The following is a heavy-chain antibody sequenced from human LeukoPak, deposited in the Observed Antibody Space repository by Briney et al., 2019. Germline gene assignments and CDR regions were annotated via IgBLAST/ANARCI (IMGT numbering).Heavy chain of an antibody. Sequence: ASVKVSCKASGGTFSSYAISWVRQAPGQGLEWMGIINPSGGSTSYAQRFQGRVTMTRDTSTSTVYMELSSLRSEDTAVYYCARAPVSPNCSSTSCYGIYYYYYYYMDVWGKGTTVTVSS. CDR3: ARAPVSPNCSSTSCYGIYYYYYYYMDV. CDR2: INPSGGST. V-gene: IGHV1-46*01. CDR1: GGTFSSYA. J-gene: IGHJ6*03. D-gene: IGHD2-2*01.